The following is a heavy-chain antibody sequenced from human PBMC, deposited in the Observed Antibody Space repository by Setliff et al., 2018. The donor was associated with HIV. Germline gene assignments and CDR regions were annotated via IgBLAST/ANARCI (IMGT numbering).Heavy chain of an antibody. J-gene: IGHJ5*02. D-gene: IGHD3-10*01. CDR3: ARDYGSGSYDH. CDR2: IHTSGST. Sequence: PSETLSLTCAVSGDSMSGYYWSWIRQSPGKKLEWIGYIHTSGSTNYNPSLKSRVTISLDTSNDRFSLRLSSVTAADTAVYYCARDYGSGSYDHWGQGTLVT. CDR1: GDSMSGYY. V-gene: IGHV4-4*08.